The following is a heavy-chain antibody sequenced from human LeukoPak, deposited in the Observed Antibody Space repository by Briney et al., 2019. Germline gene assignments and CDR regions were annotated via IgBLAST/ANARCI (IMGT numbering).Heavy chain of an antibody. V-gene: IGHV3-48*03. Sequence: PGGSLRLSCAASGFTFSNFEINWVRQAPGKGLEWVSYISSSSTAMYYADSVKGRFTISRDNAKNVVYLQMKSLRAEDTAVYYCARDHDGYSYGYKYWGPGTLVTVSS. CDR2: ISSSSTAM. CDR3: ARDHDGYSYGYKY. J-gene: IGHJ4*02. CDR1: GFTFSNFE. D-gene: IGHD1-26*01.